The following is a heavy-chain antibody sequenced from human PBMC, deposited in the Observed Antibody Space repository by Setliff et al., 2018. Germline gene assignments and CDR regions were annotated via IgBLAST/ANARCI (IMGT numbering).Heavy chain of an antibody. CDR3: GRASRFGTIVYRGDYYMDV. Sequence: ASVKVSCKASGYTFTTYAMGWMRQAPGQGLEWMGWINTNTGNPRYAQGFTGRFVFSLDTSVSTAYLQINSLEAEDSAVYYCGRASRFGTIVYRGDYYMDVWGKGTTVTVSS. CDR2: INTNTGNP. J-gene: IGHJ6*03. V-gene: IGHV7-4-1*02. CDR1: GYTFTTYA. D-gene: IGHD3-10*01.